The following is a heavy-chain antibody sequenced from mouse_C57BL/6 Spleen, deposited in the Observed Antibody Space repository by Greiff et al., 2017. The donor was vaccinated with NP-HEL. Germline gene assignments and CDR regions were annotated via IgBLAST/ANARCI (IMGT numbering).Heavy chain of an antibody. CDR3: ARPGEYDWYFDV. D-gene: IGHD5-1*01. CDR2: ISSGSSTI. Sequence: EVKVEESGGGLVKPGGSLKLSCAASGFTFSDYGMHWVRQAPEKGLEWVAYISSGSSTIYYADTVKGRFTSSRDNAKNTLFLQMTSLRSEDTAMYYCARPGEYDWYFDVWGTGTTVTVSS. J-gene: IGHJ1*03. V-gene: IGHV5-17*01. CDR1: GFTFSDYG.